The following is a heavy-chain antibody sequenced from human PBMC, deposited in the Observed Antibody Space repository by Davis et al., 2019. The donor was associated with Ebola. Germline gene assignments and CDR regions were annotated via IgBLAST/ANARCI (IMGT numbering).Heavy chain of an antibody. Sequence: GESLKISCAASGFTFSDAWLSWVRQAPGKGLEWLGRIKSKTDDGTSDYAAPVKGRFTVSRDDSKDTLYLQMNSLKTEDTAIYYCATYSESFKLDYWGQGTLVTVSS. CDR3: ATYSESFKLDY. J-gene: IGHJ4*02. CDR2: IKSKTDDGTS. D-gene: IGHD1-26*01. CDR1: GFTFSDAW. V-gene: IGHV3-15*01.